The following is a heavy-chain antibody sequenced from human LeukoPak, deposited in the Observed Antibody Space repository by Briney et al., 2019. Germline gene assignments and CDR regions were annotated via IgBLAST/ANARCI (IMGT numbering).Heavy chain of an antibody. CDR2: ISGSGGST. CDR1: GFTFSNYA. V-gene: IGHV3-23*01. CDR3: ARHYDSSGYYYLDY. J-gene: IGHJ4*02. D-gene: IGHD3-22*01. Sequence: GGSLRLSCAASGFTFSNYAISWGRQAPGEGLEGVSAISGSGGSTYYADSVKGRFTFSRDNSKNTLYLQMNSLRAEDTAVYYCARHYDSSGYYYLDYWGQGTLVTVSS.